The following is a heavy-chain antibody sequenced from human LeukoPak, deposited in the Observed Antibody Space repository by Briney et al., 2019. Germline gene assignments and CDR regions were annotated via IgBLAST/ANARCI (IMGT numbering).Heavy chain of an antibody. J-gene: IGHJ5*02. CDR1: GFTVSSNY. V-gene: IGHV3-66*02. CDR3: ARDPRHYYDSGP. Sequence: GGSLRLSCAASGFTVSSNYMSWGRQAPGKGVEWVSVIYSGGSTYCADSVKGRFTISRDNSKNTLYLQMNSLRAEDTAVYYCARDPRHYYDSGPWGQGTLVTVSS. CDR2: IYSGGST. D-gene: IGHD3-22*01.